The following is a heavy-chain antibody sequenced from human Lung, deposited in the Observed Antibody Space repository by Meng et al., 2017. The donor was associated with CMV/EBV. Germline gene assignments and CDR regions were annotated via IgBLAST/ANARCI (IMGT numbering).Heavy chain of an antibody. D-gene: IGHD3-10*01. V-gene: IGHV1-69*04. CDR3: AREVLGGSGSYYYDD. Sequence: SVXVSXKASGGTFSTYTITWVRQAPGQGLEWMGRITPILGIANYARKFQDRAAITADKSTTTAYMELSSLRSEDTAVYYCAREVLGGSGSYYYDDWGQGTLVTVSS. J-gene: IGHJ4*02. CDR1: GGTFSTYT. CDR2: ITPILGIA.